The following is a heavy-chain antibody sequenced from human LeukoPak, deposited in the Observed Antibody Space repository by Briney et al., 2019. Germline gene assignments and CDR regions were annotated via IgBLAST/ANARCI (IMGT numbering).Heavy chain of an antibody. J-gene: IGHJ4*02. Sequence: SETLSLTCAVYGGSFSGYYWSWIRQPPGKGLEWIGEINHSGSTNYNPSLKSRVTISVDTSKNQFSLELSSVTAADTAVYYCARASVVVTADYWGQGTLVTVSS. D-gene: IGHD3-22*01. V-gene: IGHV4-34*01. CDR1: GGSFSGYY. CDR3: ARASVVVTADY. CDR2: INHSGST.